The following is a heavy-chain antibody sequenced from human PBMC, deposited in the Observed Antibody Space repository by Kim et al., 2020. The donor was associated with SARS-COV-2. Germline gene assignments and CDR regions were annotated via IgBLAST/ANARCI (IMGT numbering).Heavy chain of an antibody. J-gene: IGHJ4*01. D-gene: IGHD3-22*01. Sequence: GGSLRLSCAASGFTFSSYSMNWVRQAPGKGLEWVSYICSSSSTIYYEASVKGRSTFSRDNAKNSLYLQMNSLSAEDTAVYYSARDISYYYDSSGFDYWG. CDR2: ICSSSSTI. CDR1: GFTFSSYS. V-gene: IGHV3-48*01. CDR3: ARDISYYYDSSGFDY.